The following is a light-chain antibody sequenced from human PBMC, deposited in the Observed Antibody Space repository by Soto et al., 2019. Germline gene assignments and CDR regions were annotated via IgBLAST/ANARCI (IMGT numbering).Light chain of an antibody. CDR2: AAS. CDR1: QGISNY. J-gene: IGKJ1*01. Sequence: DIQMTQSPSSLSASVGDRVTITCRASQGISNYLAWYQQKPGKVPKLLIYAASTLQSGVTSRFSGSGSGTDFTRTISSLQPEDVANYYCQKYNSAPRTFGQGTKVEIK. V-gene: IGKV1-27*01. CDR3: QKYNSAPRT.